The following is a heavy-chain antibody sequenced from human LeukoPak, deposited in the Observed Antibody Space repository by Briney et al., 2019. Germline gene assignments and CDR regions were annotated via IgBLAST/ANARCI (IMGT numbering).Heavy chain of an antibody. D-gene: IGHD1-1*01. Sequence: GRSLRLSCAASGFPFSSYGLNWVGQAPGKGLEWVAVIWYDGSNKYYADSVKGRFTISRDNSKNTLYLQMNSLRAEDTAVYYCARDNEYYFDYWGQGTLVTVSS. CDR3: ARDNEYYFDY. J-gene: IGHJ4*02. CDR1: GFPFSSYG. V-gene: IGHV3-33*01. CDR2: IWYDGSNK.